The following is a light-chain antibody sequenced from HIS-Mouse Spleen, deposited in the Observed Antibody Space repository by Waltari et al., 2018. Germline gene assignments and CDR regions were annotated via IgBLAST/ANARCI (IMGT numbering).Light chain of an antibody. CDR1: QRVSSSY. Sequence: EIVLTQSPGTLSLSPGERATLSCRARQRVSSSYLAWYQQKPGQAPRLLIYGASSRATGIADRFIGSGSGTDFTLTISRLEPEDFAVYYCQQYGSSPPITFGQGTRLEIK. V-gene: IGKV3-20*01. CDR3: QQYGSSPPIT. CDR2: GAS. J-gene: IGKJ5*01.